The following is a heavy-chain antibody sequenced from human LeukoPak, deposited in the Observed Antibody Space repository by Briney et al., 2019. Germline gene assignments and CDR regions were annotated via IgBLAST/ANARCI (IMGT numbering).Heavy chain of an antibody. V-gene: IGHV3-74*01. J-gene: IGHJ3*01. CDR2: ISGDGRNI. D-gene: IGHD4-17*01. CDR3: ARAPSLRPATAFDV. CDR1: GCTFSSYW. Sequence: GGSLRLSCVASGCTFSSYWMHWVRQDPRKGLVWVSRISGDGRNINYADSVRGRFTISRDNAKNTLYLQMDSLRAEDAALYYCARAPSLRPATAFDVWGQGTMVTVSS.